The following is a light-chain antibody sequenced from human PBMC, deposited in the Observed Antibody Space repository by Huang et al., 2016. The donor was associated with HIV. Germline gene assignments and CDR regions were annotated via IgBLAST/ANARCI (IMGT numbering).Light chain of an antibody. CDR1: LSLLYSDGNTY. CDR3: MQGTHWPPS. Sequence: DVVMTQSPLSLPVTLGQPASISCRSSLSLLYSDGNTYLNWFHQRPGQSPRRLIYKVSNRDSGVPDRFSGRGSGADFTLRISRVEAEDVGVYYCMQGTHWPPSFGPGTRVDVK. CDR2: KVS. V-gene: IGKV2-30*01. J-gene: IGKJ3*01.